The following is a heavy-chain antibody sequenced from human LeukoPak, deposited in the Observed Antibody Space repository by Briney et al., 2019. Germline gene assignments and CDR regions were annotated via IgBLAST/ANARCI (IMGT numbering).Heavy chain of an antibody. D-gene: IGHD6-19*01. J-gene: IGHJ1*01. CDR3: ARDHGGWYGYFQH. CDR2: IYHSGST. CDR1: GGSISSGGYS. V-gene: IGHV4-30-2*01. Sequence: SQTLSLTCAVSGGSISSGGYSWSWLRQPPGKGLEWIGYIYHSGSTYYNPSLKSRVTISVDRSKNQFSLKLSSVTAADTAVYYCARDHGGWYGYFQHWGQGTLVTVSS.